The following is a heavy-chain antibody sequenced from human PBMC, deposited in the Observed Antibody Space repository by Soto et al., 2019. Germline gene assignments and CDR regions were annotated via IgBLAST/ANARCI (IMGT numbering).Heavy chain of an antibody. D-gene: IGHD2-8*02. CDR1: GGSFSGYY. Sequence: QVQIQQWGAGLLKPSETLSLACAVYGGSFSGYYWPWIRQPPGTGLEWIGEINHSGSTNYNPSLKSRVTISVDTSKNQFPLKLTSVTAADTAVYYCTRDKITGLVDYWGQGTLVTVSS. V-gene: IGHV4-34*01. J-gene: IGHJ4*02. CDR2: INHSGST. CDR3: TRDKITGLVDY.